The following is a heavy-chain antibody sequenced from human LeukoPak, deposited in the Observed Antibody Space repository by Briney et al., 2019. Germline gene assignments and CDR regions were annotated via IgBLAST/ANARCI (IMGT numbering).Heavy chain of an antibody. CDR1: GYTFTGYY. J-gene: IGHJ2*01. CDR2: INPNSGGT. CDR3: ARVLYGSGSYYNGWYFDL. D-gene: IGHD3-10*01. Sequence: GASVKVSCKASGYTFTGYYMHWVRHAPGQGLEWMGRINPNSGGTNYAQKFQGRVTMTRDTATSTAYMELSRLRSDDTAVYYCARVLYGSGSYYNGWYFDLWGRGTLVTVSS. V-gene: IGHV1-2*06.